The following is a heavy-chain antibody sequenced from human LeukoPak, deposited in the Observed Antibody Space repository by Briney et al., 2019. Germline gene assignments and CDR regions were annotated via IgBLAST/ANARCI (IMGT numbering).Heavy chain of an antibody. CDR2: ISYDGSNK. D-gene: IGHD4-17*01. J-gene: IGHJ4*02. Sequence: GGSLRLSCAASGFTFSSYAMHWVRQAPGKGLEWVAVISYDGSNKYYADSVKGRFTISRDNSKNTLYLQMNSLRAEDTAVYYCARGLTTVTTGYFDYWGQGTLVTVSS. CDR1: GFTFSSYA. CDR3: ARGLTTVTTGYFDY. V-gene: IGHV3-30*04.